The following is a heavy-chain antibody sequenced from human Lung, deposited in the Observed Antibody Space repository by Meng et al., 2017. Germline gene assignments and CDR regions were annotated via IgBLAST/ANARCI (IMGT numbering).Heavy chain of an antibody. V-gene: IGHV4-34*01. D-gene: IGHD4-11*01. CDR1: GGSISDYY. J-gene: IGHJ4*02. CDR3: ARGPTTMAHDFDY. CDR2: MNHSGST. Sequence: QVRLEHGGEGRVKPSETLSPTCVVFGGSISDYYWSWIRKPPGKGLEWIGEMNHSGSTNYNPSLESRATISVDTYQNNLSLKLSSVTDADSAVYYCARGPTTMAHDFDYWGQGTLVTVSS.